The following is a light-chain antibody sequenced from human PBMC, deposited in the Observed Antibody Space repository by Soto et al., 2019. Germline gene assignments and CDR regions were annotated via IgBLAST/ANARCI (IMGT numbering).Light chain of an antibody. CDR2: DAS. V-gene: IGKV3-11*01. J-gene: IGKJ4*01. CDR1: QSVSVN. CDR3: QQRANWPPIT. Sequence: EIVLTQSPATLSLSPGERATLSCRASQSVSVNLAWYQQKPGQAPRLLVYDASNRATGIPARFSGSGSGTDFNLTISSLEPEDCAVYYCQQRANWPPITFGGGTKVEIK.